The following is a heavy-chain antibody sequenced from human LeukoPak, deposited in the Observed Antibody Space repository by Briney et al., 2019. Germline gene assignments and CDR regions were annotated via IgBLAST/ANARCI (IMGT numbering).Heavy chain of an antibody. Sequence: PSETLSLTCAVYGGSFSGYYWSWIRQPPGKGLEWIGEINHSGGTNYNPSLKSRVTISVDTSKNQFSLKLSSVTAADTAVYYCARGKYDFWSGYYTCFDYWGQGTLVTVSS. CDR1: GGSFSGYY. J-gene: IGHJ4*02. CDR2: INHSGGT. D-gene: IGHD3-3*01. V-gene: IGHV4-34*01. CDR3: ARGKYDFWSGYYTCFDY.